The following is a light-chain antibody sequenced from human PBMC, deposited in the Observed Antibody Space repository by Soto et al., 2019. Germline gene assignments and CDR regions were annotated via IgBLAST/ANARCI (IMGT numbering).Light chain of an antibody. CDR2: KTS. Sequence: DIHMTQSPSTLSASVGDRVTITCRASQSISLWVAWYQQKPGRAPNLLIYKTSSLEPGVPSRFSGSGSGTEFTLTISSLQPDDFATYYCQDYNDYSWTFGQGTKVEVK. CDR1: QSISLW. J-gene: IGKJ1*01. V-gene: IGKV1-5*03. CDR3: QDYNDYSWT.